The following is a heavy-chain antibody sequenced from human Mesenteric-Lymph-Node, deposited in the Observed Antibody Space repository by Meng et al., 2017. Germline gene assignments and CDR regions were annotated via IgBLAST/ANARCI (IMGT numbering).Heavy chain of an antibody. CDR2: IYYSGST. V-gene: IGHV4-31*03. Sequence: SETLSLTCTVSGGSISSGGYYWSWIRQHPGKGLEWIGYIYYSGSTYYNPSLKSRVTISVDTSKNQFSLKLSSVTAADTAVYYCARGQWIQLWNPDAFDIWGQGTMVTVSS. CDR3: ARGQWIQLWNPDAFDI. D-gene: IGHD5-18*01. CDR1: GGSISSGGYY. J-gene: IGHJ3*02.